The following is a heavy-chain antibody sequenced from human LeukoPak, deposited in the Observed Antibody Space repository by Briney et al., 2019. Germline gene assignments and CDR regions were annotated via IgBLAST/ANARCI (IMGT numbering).Heavy chain of an antibody. CDR2: MYYGGST. J-gene: IGHJ6*03. V-gene: IGHV4-39*07. CDR1: GGSISSSSYY. CDR3: AIGSRDSSGWRYYYYMDV. D-gene: IGHD6-19*01. Sequence: PSETLSLTCTVSGGSISSSSYYWVWIRQPPGKGLEWIGSMYYGGSTYYNPSLKSRVTISVDTSKNQFSLKLSSVTAADTAVYYCAIGSRDSSGWRYYYYMDVWGKGTTVTISS.